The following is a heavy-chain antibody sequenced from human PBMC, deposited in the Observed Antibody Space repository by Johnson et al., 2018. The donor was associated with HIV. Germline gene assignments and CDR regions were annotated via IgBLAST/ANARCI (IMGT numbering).Heavy chain of an antibody. J-gene: IGHJ3*02. V-gene: IGHV3-13*01. CDR1: RFTFATYW. CDR2: IGTAGDT. CDR3: VRVGKYCGDDCYSGVDAFDI. Sequence: VQLVESGGGLVQPGGSLRLSCTASRFTFATYWMTWVRQVAGKGLEWVSAIGTAGDTYYPGSVKGRFTISRENAKNSLYLQMNSLRVEDTALYYCVRVGKYCGDDCYSGVDAFDIWGQGTMVTVSS. D-gene: IGHD2-21*02.